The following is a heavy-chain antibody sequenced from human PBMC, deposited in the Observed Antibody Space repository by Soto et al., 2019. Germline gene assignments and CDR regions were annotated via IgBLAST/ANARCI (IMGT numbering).Heavy chain of an antibody. CDR2: ISYDGSNK. CDR1: GFTFSSYA. J-gene: IGHJ4*02. Sequence: GGSLRLSCAASGFTFSSYAMHWVRQAPGKGLEWVAVISYDGSNKYYADSVKGRFTISRDNSKNTLYLQMNSLRAEDTAVYYCARASPSSGWYGSVGANMYYFDYWGQGTLVTVSS. V-gene: IGHV3-30-3*01. D-gene: IGHD6-19*01. CDR3: ARASPSSGWYGSVGANMYYFDY.